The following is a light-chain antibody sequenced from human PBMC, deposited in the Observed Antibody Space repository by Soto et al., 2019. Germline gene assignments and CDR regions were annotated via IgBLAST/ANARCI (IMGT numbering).Light chain of an antibody. CDR1: QGISNY. Sequence: DIQMTQSPSDMSASVGDRVNITCRASQGISNYLAWFQQKPGQGPKRLIYGASNLQSGVPPRFSGSGSETEFTLTISNLQPEDIATYYCLQHNAYPFTFGQGTKLEIK. CDR2: GAS. J-gene: IGKJ2*01. V-gene: IGKV1-17*03. CDR3: LQHNAYPFT.